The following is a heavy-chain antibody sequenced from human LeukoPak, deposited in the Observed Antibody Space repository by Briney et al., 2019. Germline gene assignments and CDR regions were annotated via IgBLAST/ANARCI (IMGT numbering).Heavy chain of an antibody. CDR3: ARSIQLWLAGFDS. D-gene: IGHD5-18*01. CDR2: IYHSGST. V-gene: IGHV4-4*02. CDR1: GGSISSSNW. Sequence: PSETLSLTCAVSGGSISSSNWWSWVRQPPGKGLEWIGEIYHSGSTNYNPSLKSRVTISVGKSKNQFSLKLSSVTAADTAVYYCARSIQLWLAGFDSWGQGTLVTVSS. J-gene: IGHJ4*02.